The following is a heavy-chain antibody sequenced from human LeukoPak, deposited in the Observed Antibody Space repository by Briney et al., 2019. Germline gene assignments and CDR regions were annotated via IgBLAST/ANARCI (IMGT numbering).Heavy chain of an antibody. D-gene: IGHD5-24*01. CDR2: ISYDGSNK. V-gene: IGHV3-30*18. J-gene: IGHJ4*02. Sequence: PGGSLRLSCAASGFTFSSYAMHWVRQAPGKGLEWVAVISYDGSNKYYADSVKGRFAISRDNSKNTLYLQMNSLRAEDTAVYYCAKDGWLQLGSFGYWGQGTLVAVSS. CDR1: GFTFSSYA. CDR3: AKDGWLQLGSFGY.